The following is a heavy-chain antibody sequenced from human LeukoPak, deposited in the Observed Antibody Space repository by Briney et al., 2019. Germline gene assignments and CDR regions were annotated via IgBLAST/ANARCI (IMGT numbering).Heavy chain of an antibody. CDR3: ARVGQGCFGL. V-gene: IGHV4-59*01. J-gene: IGHJ2*01. CDR2: VDYSGST. CDR1: GGSISTYY. Sequence: SETLSLTCTVSGGSISTYYWSWIRQPPGKGLEWIGYVDYSGSTNYNPSLKSRVTISVDTSKTQFSLKLNSVTAADTAVYYCARVGQGCFGLWGRGTLVTVSS.